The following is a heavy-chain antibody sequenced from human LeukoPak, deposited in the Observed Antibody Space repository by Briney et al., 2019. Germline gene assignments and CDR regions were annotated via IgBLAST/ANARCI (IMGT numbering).Heavy chain of an antibody. CDR3: AKVWSGELPGGMDV. CDR1: GFTFSSYG. J-gene: IGHJ6*02. CDR2: ISYDGSNK. Sequence: PGGSLRLSCAASGFTFSSYGMHWVRQAPGKGLEWVAVISYDGSNKYYADSVKGRFTISRDNSKNTLYLQMNSPRAEDTAVYYCAKVWSGELPGGMDVWGQGTTVTVSS. D-gene: IGHD3-10*01. V-gene: IGHV3-30*18.